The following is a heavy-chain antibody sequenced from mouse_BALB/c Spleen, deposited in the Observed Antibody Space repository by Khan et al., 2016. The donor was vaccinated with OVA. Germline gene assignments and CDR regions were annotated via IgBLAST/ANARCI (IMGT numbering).Heavy chain of an antibody. CDR3: ARCIDY. CDR1: GYSITSDYA. V-gene: IGHV3-2*02. CDR2: ISYSGST. Sequence: VQLKQSGPGLVKPSQSLSLTCTVTGYSITSDYAWNWIRQFPGNKLEWMGSISYSGSTRYIPSLKSRISITRDTSKNQFFLQLNSVTTEDTATYYCARCIDYWGQGTLVTVSA. J-gene: IGHJ3*01.